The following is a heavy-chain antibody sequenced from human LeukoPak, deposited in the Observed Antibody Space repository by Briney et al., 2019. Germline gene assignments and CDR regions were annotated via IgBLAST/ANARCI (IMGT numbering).Heavy chain of an antibody. CDR3: ARDREQQLVRRNGQKSYYYYYGMDV. V-gene: IGHV1-69*13. CDR1: GGTFSSYA. J-gene: IGHJ6*02. D-gene: IGHD6-13*01. Sequence: ASVKVSCKASGGTFSSYAISWVRPAPGQGLEWMGGIIPIFGTANYAQKFQGRVTITADESTRTAYMELSSLRSEDTAVYYCARDREQQLVRRNGQKSYYYYYGMDVWGQGTTVTVSS. CDR2: IIPIFGTA.